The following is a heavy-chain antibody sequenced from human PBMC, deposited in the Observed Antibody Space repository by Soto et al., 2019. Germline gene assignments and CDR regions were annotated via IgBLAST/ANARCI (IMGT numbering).Heavy chain of an antibody. V-gene: IGHV3-73*01. CDR2: IRSKANTYAT. CDR3: TRHYESYCGGDCYNDAFDI. Sequence: PGGSLRLSCAASGFTFSGSAMHWVRQASGKGLEWVGRIRSKANTYATAYAASVKGRFTISRDDSKNTAYLQMNSLKTEDTAVYYCTRHYESYCGGDCYNDAFDIWGQGTMVTVSS. J-gene: IGHJ3*02. D-gene: IGHD2-21*02. CDR1: GFTFSGSA.